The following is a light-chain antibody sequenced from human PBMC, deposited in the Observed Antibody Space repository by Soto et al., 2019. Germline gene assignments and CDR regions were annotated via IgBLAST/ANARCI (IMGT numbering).Light chain of an antibody. CDR1: QSVGND. CDR3: QQYNNWPLT. CDR2: DAS. Sequence: EILMTQSPSTLAVSPGDRATLSCGASQSVGNDLAWYQQKPGQAPRLLIYDASTRATGIPARFSGSGSGTEFTLTISSLLSEDFEVYSCQQYNNWPLTFGGGTKVDIK. J-gene: IGKJ4*01. V-gene: IGKV3D-15*01.